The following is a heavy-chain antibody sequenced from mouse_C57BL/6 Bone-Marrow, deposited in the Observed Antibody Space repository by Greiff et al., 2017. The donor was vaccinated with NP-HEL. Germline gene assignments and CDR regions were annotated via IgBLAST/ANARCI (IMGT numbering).Heavy chain of an antibody. CDR2: IDPETGGT. Sequence: QVQLKESGAELVRPGASVTLSCKASGYTFTDYEMHWVKQTPVHGLEWIGAIDPETGGTAYNQKFKGKAILTADKSSNTAYMELRSLTSEDSAVYYSKTGNYVDYWGQGTTLTVSS. CDR3: KTGNYVDY. V-gene: IGHV1-15*01. J-gene: IGHJ2*01. CDR1: GYTFTDYE. D-gene: IGHD4-1*01.